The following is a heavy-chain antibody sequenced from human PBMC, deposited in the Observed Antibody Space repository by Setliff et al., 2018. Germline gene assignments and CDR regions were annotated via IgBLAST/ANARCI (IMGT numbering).Heavy chain of an antibody. CDR2: INQDGSVK. J-gene: IGHJ4*02. D-gene: IGHD6-19*01. CDR3: VRDGQWLVPHY. CDR1: GFTFSNHW. V-gene: IGHV3-7*03. Sequence: GGSLRLSCAASGFTFSNHWMTWVRQAPGKGLEWVANINQDGSVKYYVDSVKGRFTISRDNAKNSVYLQMNSLRAEDTAVYYCVRDGQWLVPHYWGQGTLVTVSS.